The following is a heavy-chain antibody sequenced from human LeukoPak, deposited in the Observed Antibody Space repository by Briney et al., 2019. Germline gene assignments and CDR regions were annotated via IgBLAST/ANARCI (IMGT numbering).Heavy chain of an antibody. D-gene: IGHD2-8*02. Sequence: PGGSLRLSCAASGFTFSSDGMSWVRQAPGKGLEWVAVIWYDGSKKYYADSVKGRFTISRDNSKNTLYLQMDSLRAEDTAVYYCARYNTGSVDYWGQGTLVTVSS. CDR3: ARYNTGSVDY. CDR2: IWYDGSKK. V-gene: IGHV3-33*08. J-gene: IGHJ4*02. CDR1: GFTFSSDG.